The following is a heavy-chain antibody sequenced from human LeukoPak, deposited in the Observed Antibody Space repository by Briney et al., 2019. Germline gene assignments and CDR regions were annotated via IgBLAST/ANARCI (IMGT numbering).Heavy chain of an antibody. CDR2: ISAYNGNT. V-gene: IGHV1-18*01. Sequence: ASVNVSCKASGYTFTSYGISWVRQAPGQGLEWMGWISAYNGNTNYAQKLQGRVTMTTDTSTSTACMELRSLRSDDTAVYYCARDRDSSGWFWAGPYYYYYGMDVWGQGTTVTVSS. CDR3: ARDRDSSGWFWAGPYYYYYGMDV. J-gene: IGHJ6*02. CDR1: GYTFTSYG. D-gene: IGHD6-19*01.